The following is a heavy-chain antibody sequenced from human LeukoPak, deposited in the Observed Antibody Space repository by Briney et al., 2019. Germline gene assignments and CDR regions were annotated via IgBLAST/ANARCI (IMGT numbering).Heavy chain of an antibody. CDR2: IPTSGISV. Sequence: GGSLRLSCAASGFSLSRYYMSWVRQTPGKALEWISYIPTSGISVHYADSVRGRFTASRDDAKNSLHLQMDSLRVEDTAVYYCTRAMRLGPGAHFDQWGQGALVIVSS. J-gene: IGHJ4*02. CDR1: GFSLSRYY. CDR3: TRAMRLGPGAHFDQ. V-gene: IGHV3-11*01.